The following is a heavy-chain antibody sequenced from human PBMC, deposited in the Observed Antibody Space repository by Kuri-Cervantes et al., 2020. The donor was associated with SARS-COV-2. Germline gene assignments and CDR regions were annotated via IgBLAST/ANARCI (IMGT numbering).Heavy chain of an antibody. CDR3: ARSSRGYSYGNFDY. V-gene: IGHV2-26*01. Sequence: SGPTLVKPTETLTLTCTVSGFSLSNARMGVSWIRQPPGKALEWLAHIFSNDEKSYSTSLKSRLTISKDTSKSQVVLTMTNMDPVDTATYYCARSSRGYSYGNFDYWGQGTLVTVSS. CDR2: IFSNDEK. CDR1: GFSLSNARMG. D-gene: IGHD5-18*01. J-gene: IGHJ4*02.